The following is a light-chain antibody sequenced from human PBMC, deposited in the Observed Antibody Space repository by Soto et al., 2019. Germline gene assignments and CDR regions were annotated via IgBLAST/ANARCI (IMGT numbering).Light chain of an antibody. Sequence: EIVLTQSPATLSLSPGERATLSCRASQSVSSYLAWYQQKPGQTPRLLIYDASIRATGIPARFSGSGSGTDFTLTISSPEPEDFAVYYCQHRSNWPPYTFGQGTKLEIK. J-gene: IGKJ2*01. CDR1: QSVSSY. V-gene: IGKV3-11*01. CDR2: DAS. CDR3: QHRSNWPPYT.